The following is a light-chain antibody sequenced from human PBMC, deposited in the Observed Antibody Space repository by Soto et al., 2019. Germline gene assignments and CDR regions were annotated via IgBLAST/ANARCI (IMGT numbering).Light chain of an antibody. V-gene: IGKV1-33*01. CDR2: DAS. CDR3: QQYDTLPPYT. J-gene: IGKJ2*01. Sequence: DIQITPSPSSLSASVGDRVTITCRASQGISNYLNWYQQKPGKAPRLLIYDASNLEIGVPSRFSGSGSGTDFTFTISNLQPEDIATYYCQQYDTLPPYTFGQGTKVDIK. CDR1: QGISNY.